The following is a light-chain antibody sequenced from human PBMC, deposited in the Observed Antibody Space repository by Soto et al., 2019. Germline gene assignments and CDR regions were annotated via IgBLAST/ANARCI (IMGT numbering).Light chain of an antibody. V-gene: IGKV1-9*01. CDR3: QHLNSYPLT. J-gene: IGKJ3*01. Sequence: IQLTQSPSSLSASVGDRVTITCRASQGISSYLAWYQQKPGKAPKLLIYAASTLQSGVPSRFSGSGSGTDFTLTISILQPEDFATYYCQHLNSYPLTFGRGTKVDIK. CDR1: QGISSY. CDR2: AAS.